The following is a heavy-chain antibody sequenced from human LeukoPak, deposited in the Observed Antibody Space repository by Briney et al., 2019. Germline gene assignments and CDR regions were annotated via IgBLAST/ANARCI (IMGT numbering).Heavy chain of an antibody. V-gene: IGHV4-59*01. CDR2: IYYSGST. Sequence: SETLSLTCTVSGGSISSYYWSWIRQPPGKGLEWIGYIYYSGSTNYNPSLKSRVTISVDTSKNQFSLKLSSVTAADTAVYYCARGVTIFGVVTKFDPWGQGTLVTVSP. CDR3: ARGVTIFGVVTKFDP. D-gene: IGHD3-3*01. CDR1: GGSISSYY. J-gene: IGHJ5*02.